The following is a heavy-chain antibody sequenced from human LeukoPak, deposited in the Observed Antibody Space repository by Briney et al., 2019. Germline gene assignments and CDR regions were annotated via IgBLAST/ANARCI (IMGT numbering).Heavy chain of an antibody. D-gene: IGHD6-19*01. J-gene: IGHJ5*02. V-gene: IGHV5-10-1*01. CDR3: ARHGSSGWSYNWFDP. Sequence: GESLKIPCKGSGYSFTSYWISWVRQMPGKGLEWMGRIDPSDSYTNYSPSFQGHVTISADKSISTAYLQWSSLKASDTAMYYCARHGSSGWSYNWFDPWGQGTLVTVSS. CDR2: IDPSDSYT. CDR1: GYSFTSYW.